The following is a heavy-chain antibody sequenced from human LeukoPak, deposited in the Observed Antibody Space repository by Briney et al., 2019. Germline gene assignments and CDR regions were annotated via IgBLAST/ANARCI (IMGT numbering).Heavy chain of an antibody. Sequence: GGSLRLSCAASGFTFSSYAMSWVRQAPGKGLEWVSAISGSGGSTYYADSMKGRFTISRDNSKNTLYLQMNSLRAEDTAVYYCAKDTYGSGSPDYWGRESWSPSPQ. CDR2: ISGSGGST. D-gene: IGHD3-10*01. CDR3: AKDTYGSGSPDY. V-gene: IGHV3-23*01. J-gene: IGHJ4*02. CDR1: GFTFSSYA.